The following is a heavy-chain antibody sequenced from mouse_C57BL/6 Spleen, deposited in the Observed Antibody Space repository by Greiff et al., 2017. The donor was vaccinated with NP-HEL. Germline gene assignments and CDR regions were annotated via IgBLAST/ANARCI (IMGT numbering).Heavy chain of an antibody. V-gene: IGHV1-74*01. CDR3: GIGYGSSCVGARDY. J-gene: IGHJ4*01. Sequence: VQLQQSGADLVKPGASVKVSCKASGYTFTSYWMHWVKQRPGQGLEWIGRIHPSDSDTNYNQKFKGKATLTVDNSSSTAYMQLSSLTSEDSAVSYCGIGYGSSCVGARDYWGQGSSVTVSS. CDR1: GYTFTSYW. D-gene: IGHD1-1*01. CDR2: IHPSDSDT.